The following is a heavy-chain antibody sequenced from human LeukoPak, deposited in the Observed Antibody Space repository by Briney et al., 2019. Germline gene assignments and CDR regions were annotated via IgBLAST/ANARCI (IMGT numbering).Heavy chain of an antibody. V-gene: IGHV4-59*08. CDR3: RESDYYASGLDY. Sequence: SETLSLTCIVSGGSISSDYWSWIRQPPGKGLGWIGHIYYSGSTNYNPSLKSRVTISVDTSKKQFSLKLSSVTAADTAVYYCRESDYYASGLDYWGQGTLVTVSS. CDR2: IYYSGST. CDR1: GGSISSDY. D-gene: IGHD3-10*01. J-gene: IGHJ4*02.